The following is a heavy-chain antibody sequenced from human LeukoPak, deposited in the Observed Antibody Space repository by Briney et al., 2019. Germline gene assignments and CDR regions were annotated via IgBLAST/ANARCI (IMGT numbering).Heavy chain of an antibody. CDR2: ISGYTGDT. Sequence: ASVKVSSKTSGYAFTNYDIYWVRQAPGQGLECMGWISGYTGDTKYAQILQGRFTVTTDTSTSTAYMELRSLTYDDTAVYYCARAGYCGDGGCRGGSAFDVWGQGTMVTVSS. CDR3: ARAGYCGDGGCRGGSAFDV. CDR1: GYAFTNYD. J-gene: IGHJ3*01. V-gene: IGHV1-18*01. D-gene: IGHD2-15*01.